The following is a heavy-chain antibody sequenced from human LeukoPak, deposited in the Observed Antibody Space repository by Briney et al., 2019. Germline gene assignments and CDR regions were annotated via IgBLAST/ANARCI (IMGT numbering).Heavy chain of an antibody. CDR1: GGSISSSSYY. J-gene: IGHJ3*02. V-gene: IGHV4-39*07. Sequence: SETLSLTCTVSGGSISSSSYYWGRIRQPPGKGLEWIGSIYHSGSTYYNPSLKSRVTISVDTSKNQFSLKLSSVTAADTAVYYCARISHSSGWYYDAFDIWGQGTMVTVSS. CDR2: IYHSGST. D-gene: IGHD6-19*01. CDR3: ARISHSSGWYYDAFDI.